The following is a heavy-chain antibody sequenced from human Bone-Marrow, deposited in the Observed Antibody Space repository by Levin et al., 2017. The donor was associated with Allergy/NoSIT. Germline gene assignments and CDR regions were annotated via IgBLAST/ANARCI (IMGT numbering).Heavy chain of an antibody. D-gene: IGHD2-21*01. CDR1: GFSLSTSRMG. V-gene: IGHV2-5*02. Sequence: NVSGPTLVKPTQSLTLTCTFSGFSLSTSRMGVGWIRQPPGKALEWLALIYWDDDIHYSPSLKTRLTITKDTSKNQVVLTMTNMDPVDTATYYCAHRYCGSDDCYDAFDIWGQGTKVTVSS. J-gene: IGHJ3*02. CDR2: IYWDDDI. CDR3: AHRYCGSDDCYDAFDI.